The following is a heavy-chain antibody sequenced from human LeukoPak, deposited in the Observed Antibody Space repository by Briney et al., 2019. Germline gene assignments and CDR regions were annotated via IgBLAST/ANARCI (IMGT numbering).Heavy chain of an antibody. J-gene: IGHJ4*02. D-gene: IGHD3-3*01. Sequence: GGSLRLSCAASGFTFNSYGMSWVRQAPGKGLEWVSGISGSGDSTYYADSVKGRFTISRDNSKNTLYLQMNSLRAEDTALYYCAKVPHYDFWSGYYSYLDYWGQGTPVTVSS. V-gene: IGHV3-23*01. CDR3: AKVPHYDFWSGYYSYLDY. CDR2: ISGSGDST. CDR1: GFTFNSYG.